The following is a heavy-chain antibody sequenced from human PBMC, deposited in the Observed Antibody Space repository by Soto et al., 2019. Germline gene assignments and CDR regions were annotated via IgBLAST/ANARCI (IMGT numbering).Heavy chain of an antibody. J-gene: IGHJ4*03. Sequence: SETLSLTYTVSGGSVSSYYWNWIRQPAGKGMEWIGRIYTGGSTNYNPSLKSRVTLSVDTSKNQFSLRLTSVTAADTAVYYCARASVGPPGGGSWTMPFDFWGHGTLVTVSS. CDR3: ARASVGPPGGGSWTMPFDF. CDR1: GGSVSSYY. CDR2: IYTGGST. D-gene: IGHD2-15*01. V-gene: IGHV4-4*07.